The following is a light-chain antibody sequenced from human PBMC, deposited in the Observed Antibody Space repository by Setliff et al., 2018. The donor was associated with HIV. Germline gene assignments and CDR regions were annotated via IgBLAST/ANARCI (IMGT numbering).Light chain of an antibody. J-gene: IGLJ1*01. Sequence: QSVLAQPPSVSGAPGQRVTISCTGSSSNIGAGYDVHWYQQLPGTAPKLLIYSNNNWPSGVPDRFSGSKSDNTASLTISGLEADDEADYFCCSYADSGIYVFGLGTKVTV. CDR3: CSYADSGIYV. CDR1: SSNIGAGYD. CDR2: SNN. V-gene: IGLV1-40*01.